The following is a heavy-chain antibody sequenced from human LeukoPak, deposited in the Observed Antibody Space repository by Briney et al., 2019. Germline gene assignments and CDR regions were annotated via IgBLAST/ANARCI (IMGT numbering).Heavy chain of an antibody. CDR1: VGSISSYY. CDR2: IYTSGRT. V-gene: IGHV4-4*07. Sequence: SETLSLTCTVAVGSISSYYWSWIRQPAGKGLEWIGRIYTSGRTNYNPSLKSRVTMSVDTSKNQFPLKLSSVTAADTAVYYCARGLYYYDSSGYYMVRNYYGMDVWGQGTTVTVSS. J-gene: IGHJ6*02. CDR3: ARGLYYYDSSGYYMVRNYYGMDV. D-gene: IGHD3-22*01.